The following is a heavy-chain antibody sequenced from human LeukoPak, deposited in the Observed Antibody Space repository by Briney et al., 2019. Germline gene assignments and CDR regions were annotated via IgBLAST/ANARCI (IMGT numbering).Heavy chain of an antibody. CDR1: GGSISSSSYY. Sequence: SETLSLTCTVSGGSISSSSYYWGWIRQPPGKGLEWIGEINHSGSTNYNPSLKSRVTISVDTSKNQFSLKLSSVTAADTAVYYCARGSIVRRWLQLHYYFDYWGQGTLVTVSS. D-gene: IGHD5-24*01. V-gene: IGHV4-39*07. CDR2: INHSGST. CDR3: ARGSIVRRWLQLHYYFDY. J-gene: IGHJ4*02.